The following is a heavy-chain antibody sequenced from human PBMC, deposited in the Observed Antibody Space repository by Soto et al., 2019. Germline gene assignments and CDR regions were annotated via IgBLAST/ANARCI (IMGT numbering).Heavy chain of an antibody. CDR3: AKDLRYCSSVSCFLALAFDI. V-gene: IGHV3-23*01. Sequence: GGSLRLSCAASEITFSNYGMAWVRQAPGKGLEWVSSINTGGGNTHYADSVKGRFTISRDNSRNTVYLQMNSLRADDTAVYYCAKDLRYCSSVSCFLALAFDIWGQGTMVTVSS. CDR1: EITFSNYG. CDR2: INTGGGNT. D-gene: IGHD2-15*01. J-gene: IGHJ3*02.